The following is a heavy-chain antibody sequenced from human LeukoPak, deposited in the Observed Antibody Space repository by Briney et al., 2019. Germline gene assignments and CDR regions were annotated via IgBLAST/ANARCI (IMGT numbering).Heavy chain of an antibody. Sequence: PGGSLRLSCAASGFTFSSYAMSWVRQAPGKGLEWVSAISGSGGSTYYADSVKGRFTISRDNSKNTLYLQMNSLRAEDTAVYYCAKALYSGYDSHYYYYMDVWGKGTTVTVSS. CDR3: AKALYSGYDSHYYYYMDV. CDR1: GFTFSSYA. CDR2: ISGSGGST. V-gene: IGHV3-23*01. J-gene: IGHJ6*03. D-gene: IGHD5-12*01.